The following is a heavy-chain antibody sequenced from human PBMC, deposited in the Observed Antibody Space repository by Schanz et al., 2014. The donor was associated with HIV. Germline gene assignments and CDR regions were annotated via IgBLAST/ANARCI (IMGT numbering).Heavy chain of an antibody. CDR1: GFTFSSSG. V-gene: IGHV3-33*01. CDR3: ARDRMTANWKNDMDV. J-gene: IGHJ6*02. D-gene: IGHD2-21*02. Sequence: QVQLVESGGGVVQPGRSLRLSCTASGFTFSSSGMHWVRQAPGKGLEWVAVIWYDGSKKYYVDSVKGRFTISRDNSKNTLYLQMNSLRAEDTAVYYCARDRMTANWKNDMDVWGQGTTVTVSS. CDR2: IWYDGSKK.